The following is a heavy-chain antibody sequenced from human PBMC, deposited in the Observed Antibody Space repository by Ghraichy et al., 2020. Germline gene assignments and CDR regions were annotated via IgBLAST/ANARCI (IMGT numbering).Heavy chain of an antibody. CDR1: GFTFSSYA. D-gene: IGHD2-21*02. CDR2: ISYDGSNK. V-gene: IGHV3-30*04. CDR3: ARGNPPDCGGDCPATSYFDY. J-gene: IGHJ4*02. Sequence: LSLTCAASGFTFSSYAMHWVRQAPGKGLEWVAVISYDGSNKYYADSVKGRFTISRDNSKNTLYLQMNSLRAEDTAVYYCARGNPPDCGGDCPATSYFDYWGQGTLVTVAS.